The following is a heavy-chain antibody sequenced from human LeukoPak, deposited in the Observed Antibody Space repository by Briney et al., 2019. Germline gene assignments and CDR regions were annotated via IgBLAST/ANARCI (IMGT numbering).Heavy chain of an antibody. J-gene: IGHJ4*02. D-gene: IGHD6-13*01. CDR3: ARSPYSSSWYENYLDY. CDR2: IYYSGST. V-gene: IGHV4-59*08. Sequence: PSETLSLTCTVSGGSISGYYWSWIRQPPGKELEWIAYIYYSGSTDYNPSLKSRVTISVHTSKNQFSLKLTSVTAADTAVYYCARSPYSSSWYENYLDYWGQGTLVTVSS. CDR1: GGSISGYY.